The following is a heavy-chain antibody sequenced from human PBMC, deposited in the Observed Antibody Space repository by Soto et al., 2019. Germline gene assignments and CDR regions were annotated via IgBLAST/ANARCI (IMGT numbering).Heavy chain of an antibody. Sequence: GGSLRLSCAASGFTFSTYAMSWVRQAPGKGLEWVAVIGGSGGNTYSADSVKGRFTISRDNSKNTLYLQMDSLRAEDTAVYYCAKPNLFCSSASCYDYWGQGTLGTVSS. CDR3: AKPNLFCSSASCYDY. D-gene: IGHD2-2*01. CDR1: GFTFSTYA. V-gene: IGHV3-23*01. CDR2: IGGSGGNT. J-gene: IGHJ4*02.